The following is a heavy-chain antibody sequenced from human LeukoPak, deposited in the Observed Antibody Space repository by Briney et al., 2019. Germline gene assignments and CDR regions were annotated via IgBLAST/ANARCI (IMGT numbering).Heavy chain of an antibody. CDR3: AKDPHYYGSSGYYWDY. CDR1: GFTFSTYG. CDR2: IRYDGSNK. D-gene: IGHD3-22*01. Sequence: GGSLRLSCAASGFTFSTYGMHWVRQAPGKGLEWVAFIRYDGSNKYYADSVKGRFTISRDNSKNTLYLQMNSLRAEDTAVYYCAKDPHYYGSSGYYWDYWGQGTLVTVSS. V-gene: IGHV3-30*02. J-gene: IGHJ4*02.